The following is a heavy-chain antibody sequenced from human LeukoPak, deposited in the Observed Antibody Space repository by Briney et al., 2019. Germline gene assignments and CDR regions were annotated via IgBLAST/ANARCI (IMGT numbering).Heavy chain of an antibody. V-gene: IGHV3-23*01. CDR1: GFTFTTYG. D-gene: IGHD6-19*01. CDR2: ISGSGSNT. Sequence: PGGSLRLSCAASGFTFTTYGMIWVRQAPGKGLEWVLGISGSGSNTYYADSAKGRFTSSRDYSKRTVYLQMNSLRAEDTAVYYCARENGLTGYSSGWYPYYFDYWGQGTLVTVSS. J-gene: IGHJ4*02. CDR3: ARENGLTGYSSGWYPYYFDY.